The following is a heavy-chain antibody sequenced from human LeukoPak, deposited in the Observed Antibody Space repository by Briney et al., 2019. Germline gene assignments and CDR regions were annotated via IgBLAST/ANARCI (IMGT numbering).Heavy chain of an antibody. CDR1: GFTFSSYG. CDR3: ARDRAVSNAFDI. V-gene: IGHV3-33*01. Sequence: GGSLRLSCAASGFTFSSYGMHWVRQAPGKGLEWVAVIWYDGSNKYYADSVKGRFTISRDNSKNTLYLQMNSLRAEDTAEYYCARDRAVSNAFDIWGQGTMVTVSS. CDR2: IWYDGSNK. D-gene: IGHD2-8*01. J-gene: IGHJ3*02.